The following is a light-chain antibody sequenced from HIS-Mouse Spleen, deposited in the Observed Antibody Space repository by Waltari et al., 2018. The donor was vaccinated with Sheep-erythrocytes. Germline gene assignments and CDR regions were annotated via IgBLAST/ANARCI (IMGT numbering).Light chain of an antibody. CDR2: YKSESDK. V-gene: IGLV5-45*03. CDR1: SGINVGTYR. CDR3: MIWHSSAWV. Sequence: QAVLTQPSSLSASPGASASLTCTLRSGINVGTYRIYWYQQKPGSPPQYPLRYKSESDKQQGSGVPSLFSGSKDASANAGILLISGLQSEDEADYYCMIWHSSAWVFGGGTKLTVL. J-gene: IGLJ3*02.